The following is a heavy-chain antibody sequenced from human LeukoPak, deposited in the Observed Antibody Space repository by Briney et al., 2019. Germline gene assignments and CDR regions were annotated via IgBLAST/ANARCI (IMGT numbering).Heavy chain of an antibody. J-gene: IGHJ4*02. V-gene: IGHV4-59*01. CDR3: ARGPLIPTYYFDY. CDR2: IYYSGST. D-gene: IGHD2-21*01. CDR1: GGSISSYY. Sequence: SETLSLTCTVSGGSISSYYWSWVRQPPGKGLEWVGYIYYSGSTNYNASLKRRVTISEDTSKNQFSLKLSSVTAADTAVYYCARGPLIPTYYFDYWGQGTLVTVSS.